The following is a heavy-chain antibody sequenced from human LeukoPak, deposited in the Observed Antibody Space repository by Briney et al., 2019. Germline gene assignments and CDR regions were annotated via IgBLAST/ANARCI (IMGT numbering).Heavy chain of an antibody. CDR3: ASPSYSGWYFPH. J-gene: IGHJ1*01. CDR1: GYTFTDYY. Sequence: ASVKVSCKVSGYTFTDYYMHWVQQAPGKGLEWMGLVDPEDGETIYAEKFQGRVTITADTSTDTAYMELSSLRSEDTAVYYCASPSYSGWYFPHWGQGTLVTVSS. D-gene: IGHD6-19*01. CDR2: VDPEDGET. V-gene: IGHV1-69-2*01.